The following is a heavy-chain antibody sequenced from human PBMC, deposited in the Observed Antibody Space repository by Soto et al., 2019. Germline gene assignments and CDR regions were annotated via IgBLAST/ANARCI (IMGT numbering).Heavy chain of an antibody. Sequence: GGSLRLSCTASGFTFSTYSINWVRQAPGKGLEWISYISSTSTTIYYADSVKGRFTISRDNAKNSLYLQMNSLRGEDTAVYYCARDPGDGMDVWGPGTTVTVSS. J-gene: IGHJ6*02. CDR2: ISSTSTTI. D-gene: IGHD3-10*01. CDR3: ARDPGDGMDV. CDR1: GFTFSTYS. V-gene: IGHV3-48*01.